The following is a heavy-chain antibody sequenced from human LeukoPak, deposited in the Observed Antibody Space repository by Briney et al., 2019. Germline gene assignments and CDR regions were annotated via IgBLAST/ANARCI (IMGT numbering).Heavy chain of an antibody. J-gene: IGHJ4*02. V-gene: IGHV3-30*18. D-gene: IGHD3-16*01. CDR3: VKEGVEYSYSYGDY. Sequence: GGSLRLSCVASGFTFDNYGMSWVRQAPGKGLEWVALISYDGGDKYYAESMKGRITISRDNAENTLYLQMNNLRPDDTAFYFCVKEGVEYSYSYGDYWGQGTLVTVSS. CDR2: ISYDGGDK. CDR1: GFTFDNYG.